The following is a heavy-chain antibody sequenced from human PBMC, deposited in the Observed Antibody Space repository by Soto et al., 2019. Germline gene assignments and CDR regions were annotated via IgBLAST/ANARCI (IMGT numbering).Heavy chain of an antibody. D-gene: IGHD3-22*01. CDR3: AHGSSPSQDSSGYYYQRYYFYGMDV. CDR1: GFSLSTSGVG. V-gene: IGHV2-5*02. J-gene: IGHJ6*02. Sequence: SGPTLVNPTQSRTLTFPFSGFSLSTSGVGVGWIRQPPGKALEWLALIYWDDDKRYSPSLKSKLNITKDTAKNQVVLTMTNMDAVDTATYYCAHGSSPSQDSSGYYYQRYYFYGMDVWGQGTTVTVS. CDR2: IYWDDDK.